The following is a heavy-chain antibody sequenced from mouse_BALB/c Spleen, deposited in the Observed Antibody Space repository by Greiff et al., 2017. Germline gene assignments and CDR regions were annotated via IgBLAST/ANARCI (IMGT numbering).Heavy chain of an antibody. CDR3: AREVTMITDWYFDV. CDR1: GFTFSDYG. J-gene: IGHJ1*01. CDR2: ISNLAYSI. V-gene: IGHV5-15*02. Sequence: EVKLMESGGGLVQPGGSRKLSCAASGFTFSDYGMAWVRQAPGKGPEWVAFISNLAYSIYYADTVTGRFTISRENAKNTLYLEMSSLRSEDTAMYYCAREVTMITDWYFDVWGAGTTVTVSS. D-gene: IGHD2-4*01.